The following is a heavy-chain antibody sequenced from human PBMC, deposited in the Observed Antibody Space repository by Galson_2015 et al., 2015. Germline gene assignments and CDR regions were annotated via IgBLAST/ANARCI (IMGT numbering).Heavy chain of an antibody. D-gene: IGHD6-13*01. CDR3: ARRGMGSGSWSHVTH. V-gene: IGHV5-51*01. J-gene: IGHJ4*02. CDR1: GYSFSSYW. Sequence: QSGAEVKKPGESLKISCKGSGYSFSSYWIGWVRQMPGKGLEWMGVIYPGDSDTRYSPSFQGQVTISADKSINTAYLQWSSLKASDTAMYYCARRGMGSGSWSHVTHWGQGTLVTVSS. CDR2: IYPGDSDT.